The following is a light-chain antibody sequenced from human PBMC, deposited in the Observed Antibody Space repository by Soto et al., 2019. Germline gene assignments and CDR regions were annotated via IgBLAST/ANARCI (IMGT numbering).Light chain of an antibody. CDR3: QQVKTYPRT. CDR2: EES. Sequence: IHLTQSPSFRSASVGCRISITCRPSQAVPNNMAWYQQKPGKPPKLLIYEESTLHSGVPSRFSGRKSGTQFTLTIDSLQHEDFATYYCQQVKTYPRTFGGGTKVDIK. J-gene: IGKJ4*01. CDR1: QAVPNN. V-gene: IGKV1-9*01.